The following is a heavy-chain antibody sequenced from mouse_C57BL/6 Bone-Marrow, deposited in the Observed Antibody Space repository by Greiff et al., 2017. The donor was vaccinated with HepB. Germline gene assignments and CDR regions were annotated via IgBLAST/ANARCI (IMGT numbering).Heavy chain of an antibody. V-gene: IGHV5-12*01. Sequence: EVKLMESGGGLVQPGGSLKLSCAASGFTFSDYYMYWVRQTPEKRLEWVAYISNGGGSTYYPETVKGRFTISRDNAKNTLDLQMSRLKSEDTAMYYCAREFITTVVILYYAMDYWGQGTSVTVSS. CDR3: AREFITTVVILYYAMDY. D-gene: IGHD1-1*01. CDR1: GFTFSDYY. CDR2: ISNGGGST. J-gene: IGHJ4*01.